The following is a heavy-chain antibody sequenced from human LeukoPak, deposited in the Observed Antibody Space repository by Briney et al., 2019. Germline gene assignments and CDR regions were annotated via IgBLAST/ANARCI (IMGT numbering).Heavy chain of an antibody. CDR1: GSAFSNFA. Sequence: GGSLRLSCAASGSAFSNFAMSWVRQAPGKGLERVSAMSGSGYYTYYVESVKGRFTISRDNSKNTLYLHMNSLRADDTAVYYCAKMEGQRLYDYCMDVWGRGTTVTVS. CDR2: MSGSGYYT. CDR3: AKMEGQRLYDYCMDV. D-gene: IGHD3-3*01. J-gene: IGHJ6*03. V-gene: IGHV3-23*01.